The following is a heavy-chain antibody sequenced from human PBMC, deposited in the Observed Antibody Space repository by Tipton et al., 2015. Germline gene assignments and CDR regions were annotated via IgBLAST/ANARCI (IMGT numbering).Heavy chain of an antibody. V-gene: IGHV4-59*01. J-gene: IGHJ5*01. CDR3: ATTRITLFENWFDS. CDR1: GGSISNDY. CDR2: IFDDGSI. Sequence: TLSLTCTVSGGSISNDYWTWIRQTPGKGLEWLGYIFDDGSISYHPSLQTRVSISRDTSKNQFSLKLSSVTAADTAMYYWATTRITLFENWFDSWGQGILVTVSS. D-gene: IGHD3-3*01.